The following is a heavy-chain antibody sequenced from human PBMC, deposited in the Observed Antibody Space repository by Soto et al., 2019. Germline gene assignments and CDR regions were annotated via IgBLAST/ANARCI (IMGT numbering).Heavy chain of an antibody. CDR3: AKVIFGVVRGKYYYYYGMDV. D-gene: IGHD3-3*01. CDR2: ISGSGGST. J-gene: IGHJ6*02. Sequence: GGSLRLSCAASGFTFSSYAMSWVRQAPGKGLEWVSAISGSGGSTYYADSVKGRFTISRDNSKNTLYLQMNSLRAEDTAVYYCAKVIFGVVRGKYYYYYGMDVWGQGTTVTVSS. V-gene: IGHV3-23*01. CDR1: GFTFSSYA.